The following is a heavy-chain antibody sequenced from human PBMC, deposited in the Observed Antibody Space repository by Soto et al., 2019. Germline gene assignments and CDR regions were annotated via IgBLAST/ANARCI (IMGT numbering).Heavy chain of an antibody. CDR2: ICSGGST. J-gene: IGHJ6*02. Sequence: EVQLVESGGGLIQPGGSLRLSCAASEFTVSSYYMNWVRQAPGKGLECVSTICSGGSTNYADSVKGRLTISRDNSKNTLYLQMNNLRAEDTAVYYCAGRVGATNYGMDVWGQGTTVTVSS. V-gene: IGHV3-53*01. D-gene: IGHD1-26*01. CDR1: EFTVSSYY. CDR3: AGRVGATNYGMDV.